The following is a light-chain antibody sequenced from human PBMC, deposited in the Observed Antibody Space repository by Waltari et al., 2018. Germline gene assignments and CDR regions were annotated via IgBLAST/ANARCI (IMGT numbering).Light chain of an antibody. CDR3: QQYNQWPAN. V-gene: IGKV3-15*01. J-gene: IGKJ3*01. CDR2: GAS. CDR1: QSLTTN. Sequence: EIVLTQSPTTLSVSPGERVTLSFRASQSLTTNLAWYQQKPGQAPRLLVYGASIRVSDIPARFSGSGSGTEFTLTISSLQSEDFALYFCQQYNQWPANFGPGTKVDNK.